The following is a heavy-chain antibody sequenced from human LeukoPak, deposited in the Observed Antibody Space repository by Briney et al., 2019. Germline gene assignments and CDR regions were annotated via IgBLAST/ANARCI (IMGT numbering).Heavy chain of an antibody. D-gene: IGHD4-17*01. V-gene: IGHV3-11*06. Sequence: GGSLRLSCAASGFTFSDHYMSWIRQAPGKGLEWASYISGSSHYTNTADSVKGRFTISRDNAKNSLYLQMNSLRTEDTAVYYCARVTLYGESALDYWGQGTLVTVSS. CDR2: ISGSSHYT. J-gene: IGHJ4*02. CDR3: ARVTLYGESALDY. CDR1: GFTFSDHY.